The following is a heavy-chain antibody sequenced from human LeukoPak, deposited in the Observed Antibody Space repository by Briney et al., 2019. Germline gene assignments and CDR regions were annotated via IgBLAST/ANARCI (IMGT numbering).Heavy chain of an antibody. J-gene: IGHJ4*02. V-gene: IGHV3-64*01. CDR1: GFTFSSYA. D-gene: IGHD4/OR15-4a*01. Sequence: GGSLRLSCAASGFTFSSYAMHWVRQAPGKGLEYVSAISSNGGSTYYANSVKGRFTISRDNSKNTVYLQMNSLRAEDTAVYYCARRAGAYSHPYDYWGQGTLVTVSS. CDR2: ISSNGGST. CDR3: ARRAGAYSHPYDY.